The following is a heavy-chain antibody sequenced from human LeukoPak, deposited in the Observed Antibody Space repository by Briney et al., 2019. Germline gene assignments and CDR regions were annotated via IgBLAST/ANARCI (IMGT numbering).Heavy chain of an antibody. CDR1: GGSLISYY. V-gene: IGHV4-59*01. CDR2: IYYSGST. Sequence: SETLSLTCTVSGGSLISYYWSWLRQPPGKGLEWIGYIYYSGSTNYNPSLKSRVTISVDTSKNQFSLKLTSVTAADTAVYYCARETSQKGAHYMDVWGKGTTVTISS. CDR3: ARETSQKGAHYMDV. J-gene: IGHJ6*03. D-gene: IGHD3-16*01.